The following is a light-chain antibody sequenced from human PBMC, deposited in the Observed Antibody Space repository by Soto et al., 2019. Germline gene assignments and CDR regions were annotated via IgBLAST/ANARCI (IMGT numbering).Light chain of an antibody. CDR2: SVS. CDR1: QSVSSN. V-gene: IGKV3-15*01. CDR3: QQYNSWPWT. J-gene: IGKJ1*01. Sequence: EIVMTQSPATLSVSPGERATLSCRASQSVSSNLAWYQQKPGQAPRLLIHSVSTRATGIPARFSGSGSGTEFTLTISSLQSEDFAIYYCQQYNSWPWTFGQGTRVEIK.